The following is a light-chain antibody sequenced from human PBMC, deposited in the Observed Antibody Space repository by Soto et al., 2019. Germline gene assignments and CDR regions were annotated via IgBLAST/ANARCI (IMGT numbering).Light chain of an antibody. J-gene: IGKJ3*01. CDR1: QSVRSSY. Sequence: EIVLTQSPGTLALSPGERATLSCRASQSVRSSYLAWYQQKPGQAPRLLIYGASSRATGIPDRFSGSGSGTDFTLTISRLEPEDFAVYYCQQYGDSPLLGPGTQVDIK. CDR2: GAS. CDR3: QQYGDSPL. V-gene: IGKV3-20*01.